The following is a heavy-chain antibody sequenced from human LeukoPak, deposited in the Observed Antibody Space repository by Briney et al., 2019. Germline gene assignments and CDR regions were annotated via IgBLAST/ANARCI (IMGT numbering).Heavy chain of an antibody. J-gene: IGHJ4*02. Sequence: PGASLRLSCEASGFTFSSYEMNWVRQAPGQGLEWVSYISSSGSTIYYAESVKGRFTISRDNAKTSLYLQMNSLRAEDTAVYYCARYDYVWGSYRYRGEFDYWGQGTLVTVSS. CDR2: ISSSGSTI. D-gene: IGHD3-16*02. V-gene: IGHV3-48*03. CDR3: ARYDYVWGSYRYRGEFDY. CDR1: GFTFSSYE.